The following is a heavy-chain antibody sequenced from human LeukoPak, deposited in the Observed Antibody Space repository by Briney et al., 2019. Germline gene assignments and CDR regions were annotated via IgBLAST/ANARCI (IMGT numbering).Heavy chain of an antibody. CDR1: GYTFTGYY. V-gene: IGHV1-2*02. Sequence: ASVKVSCKASGYTFTGYYMHWVRQAPGQGRGWMGWINPNSGGTNFAQKFQGRVTMTRDTSISAVYMELSRLRSDDTAVYYCVRGGAGEGYCSSTRCYGHDYWGQGTLVTVSS. CDR2: INPNSGGT. D-gene: IGHD2-2*01. J-gene: IGHJ4*02. CDR3: VRGGAGEGYCSSTRCYGHDY.